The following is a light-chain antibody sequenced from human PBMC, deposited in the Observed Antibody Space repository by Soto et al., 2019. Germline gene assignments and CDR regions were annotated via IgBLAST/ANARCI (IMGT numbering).Light chain of an antibody. Sequence: QSVLTQPPSASGSPGQSVTISCTGTSSDIGGYNYVSWYQQHPGKAPKLLIYEISERPSGVPDRFSGSKSGKTASLTVSGLQAEDEADYYCSSYGGSTARVIFGGGTKLTVL. J-gene: IGLJ2*01. CDR3: SSYGGSTARVI. CDR2: EIS. CDR1: SSDIGGYNY. V-gene: IGLV2-8*01.